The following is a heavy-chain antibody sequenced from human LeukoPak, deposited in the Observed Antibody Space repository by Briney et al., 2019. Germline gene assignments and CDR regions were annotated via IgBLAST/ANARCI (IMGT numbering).Heavy chain of an antibody. J-gene: IGHJ3*02. CDR1: GYSFPSYW. CDR2: IYPGDSDT. Sequence: GESLKISCKGSGYSFPSYWIAWVRQMPGKGLEWMGIIYPGDSDTRYSTSFQGQVTISADKSISTAYLHWSSLKASDTAMYYCARRDAFDIWGQGTMVTVSS. V-gene: IGHV5-51*01. CDR3: ARRDAFDI.